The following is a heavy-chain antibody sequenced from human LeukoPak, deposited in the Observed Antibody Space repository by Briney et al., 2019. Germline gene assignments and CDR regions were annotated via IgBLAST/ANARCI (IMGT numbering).Heavy chain of an antibody. CDR1: GDSVSSNSAA. CDR2: TYYRSKWYN. J-gene: IGHJ3*02. Sequence: PSQTHSLTCAISGDSVSSNSAAWNWIRQSPSRGLEWLGRTYYRSKWYNDYAVSVKSRITINPDTSKNQFSLQLNSVTPEDTAVYYCARVGSYDFWSGLEAFDIWGQGTMVTVSS. D-gene: IGHD3-3*01. V-gene: IGHV6-1*01. CDR3: ARVGSYDFWSGLEAFDI.